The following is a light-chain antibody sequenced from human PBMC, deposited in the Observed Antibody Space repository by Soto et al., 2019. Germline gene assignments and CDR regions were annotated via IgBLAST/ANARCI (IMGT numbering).Light chain of an antibody. V-gene: IGLV2-14*01. CDR1: SSDVGGYNY. Sequence: QSALTQPASVSGSPVQSITISCTGTSSDVGGYNYVSWYQQHPGKAPKLMIYDVSNRPSEVSNRFSGSKSGNTASLTISGLQAEDEADYYCSSYTSSSTWVFGGGTKLTVL. CDR3: SSYTSSSTWV. CDR2: DVS. J-gene: IGLJ3*02.